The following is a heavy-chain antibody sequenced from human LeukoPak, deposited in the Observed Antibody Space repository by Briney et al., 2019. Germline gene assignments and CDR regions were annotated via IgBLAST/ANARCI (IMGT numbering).Heavy chain of an antibody. CDR3: ARDVAAAGTDNWFDP. Sequence: ASMKVSCKASGYTFTGYYMHWVRQAPGQGLEWMGWISAYNGNTNYAQKFQGRVTMTTDTSTSTAYMELRSLRSDDTAVYYCARDVAAAGTDNWFDPWGQGTLVTVSS. D-gene: IGHD6-13*01. CDR2: ISAYNGNT. J-gene: IGHJ5*02. CDR1: GYTFTGYY. V-gene: IGHV1-18*04.